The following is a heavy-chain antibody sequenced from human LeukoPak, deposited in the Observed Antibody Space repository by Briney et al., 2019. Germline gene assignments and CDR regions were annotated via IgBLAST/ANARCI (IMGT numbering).Heavy chain of an antibody. D-gene: IGHD4-23*01. CDR3: ARDYGGSSPFDY. J-gene: IGHJ4*02. CDR1: EFIVSINY. V-gene: IGHV3-11*04. CDR2: TSSSGSTI. Sequence: GGSLRLSCAASEFIVSINYMTWVRQAPGKGLEWVSYTSSSGSTIYYADSVQGRFTISRDNAKNSLYLQMNSLRAEDTAVYYCARDYGGSSPFDYWGQGTLVTVSS.